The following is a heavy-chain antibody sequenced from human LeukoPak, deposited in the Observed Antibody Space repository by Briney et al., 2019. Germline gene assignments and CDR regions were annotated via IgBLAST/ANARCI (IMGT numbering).Heavy chain of an antibody. CDR2: IKQDGSEK. CDR3: ASGRSGWYDTFDY. D-gene: IGHD6-19*01. J-gene: IGHJ4*02. CDR1: GFTFSSYW. Sequence: GSLRLSCAASGFTFSSYWMSWVRQAPGKGLEWVANIKQDGSEKYYVDSVKGRFTISRDNAKNSLNLQMNSLRAEDTAVYYCASGRSGWYDTFDYWGQGTLVTVSS. V-gene: IGHV3-7*01.